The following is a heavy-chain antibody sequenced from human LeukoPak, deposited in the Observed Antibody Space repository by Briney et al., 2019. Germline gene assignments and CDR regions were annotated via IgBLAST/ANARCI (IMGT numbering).Heavy chain of an antibody. Sequence: GGSLRLPCAASGFTFRSYEMNWVRQSAGKGLEWVSHISNSGSTIYHADSVQGRFTISRDNAKNSLSLQMDSLRAEDTAVYYCARGPFYTDYYFDYWGQGTLVTVSS. CDR3: ARGPFYTDYYFDY. CDR1: GFTFRSYE. V-gene: IGHV3-48*03. CDR2: ISNSGSTI. J-gene: IGHJ4*02. D-gene: IGHD2/OR15-2a*01.